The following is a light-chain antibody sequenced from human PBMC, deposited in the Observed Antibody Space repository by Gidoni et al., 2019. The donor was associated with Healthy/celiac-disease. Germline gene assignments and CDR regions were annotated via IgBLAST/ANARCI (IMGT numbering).Light chain of an antibody. CDR2: AAS. Sequence: DVQMTQSPSSLSASVGDRVTITCRASQSISSYLNLYQQKPGKAPKLLIYAASSLQSGVTSRFSGSGSGTDFTLTISSLQPEDFATYYCQQSYSTLPLTFGGGTKVEIK. CDR1: QSISSY. V-gene: IGKV1-39*01. CDR3: QQSYSTLPLT. J-gene: IGKJ4*01.